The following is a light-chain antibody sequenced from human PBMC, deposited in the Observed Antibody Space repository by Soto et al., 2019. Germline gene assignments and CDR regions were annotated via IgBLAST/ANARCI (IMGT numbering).Light chain of an antibody. V-gene: IGKV1-5*01. CDR2: DVS. J-gene: IGKJ1*01. CDR3: QQYDIHRT. Sequence: DIQMTQSPSTLSASVGDRVTITCRSSQNVSTWLAWYQHKPRKAPKLLLFDVSNLESGVPSRFSGSGSGTEFTLTSSSLQSDDFATYYCQQYDIHRTFGQGTKV. CDR1: QNVSTW.